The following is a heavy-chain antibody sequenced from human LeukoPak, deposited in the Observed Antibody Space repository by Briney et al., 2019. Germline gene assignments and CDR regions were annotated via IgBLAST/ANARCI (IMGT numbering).Heavy chain of an antibody. CDR3: ARARGIYEGYFDL. Sequence: SVKVSCKASGGTFSSYAISWVRQAPGQGLEWMGGIIPMFGTANYAQKFQGRVTITTDESTSTTYMELSSLKSEDTAVYYCARARGIYEGYFDLWGRGTLVTVSS. D-gene: IGHD5/OR15-5a*01. CDR2: IIPMFGTA. J-gene: IGHJ2*01. V-gene: IGHV1-69*05. CDR1: GGTFSSYA.